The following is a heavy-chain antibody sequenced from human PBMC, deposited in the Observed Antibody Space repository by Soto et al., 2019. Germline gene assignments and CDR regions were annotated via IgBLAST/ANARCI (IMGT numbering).Heavy chain of an antibody. CDR2: IYYSGST. Sequence: NPSETLSLTCTVSGGSISSGGYYWSWIRQHPGKGLEWIGYIYYSGSTYYNPSLKSRVTISVDTSKNQFSLKLSSVTAADTAVYYCATLGMGNRYSSSWYHLGFDYWGQGTLVTVSS. J-gene: IGHJ4*02. V-gene: IGHV4-31*03. CDR3: ATLGMGNRYSSSWYHLGFDY. CDR1: GGSISSGGYY. D-gene: IGHD6-13*01.